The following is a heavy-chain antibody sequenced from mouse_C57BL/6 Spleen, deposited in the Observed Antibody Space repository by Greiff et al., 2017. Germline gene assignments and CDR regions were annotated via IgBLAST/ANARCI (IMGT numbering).Heavy chain of an antibody. Sequence: VQLQESGAELVRPGASVTLSCKASGYTFTDYEMHWVKQTPVHGLEWIGAIDPETGGTAYNQKFKGKAILTADKSSSTAYMELRSLTSEDSAVYYCTSGLLRYYYAMDYWGQGTSVTVSS. CDR2: IDPETGGT. J-gene: IGHJ4*01. CDR1: GYTFTDYE. D-gene: IGHD1-1*01. V-gene: IGHV1-15*01. CDR3: TSGLLRYYYAMDY.